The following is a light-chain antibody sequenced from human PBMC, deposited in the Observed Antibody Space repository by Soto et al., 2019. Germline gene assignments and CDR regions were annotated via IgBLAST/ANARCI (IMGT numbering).Light chain of an antibody. V-gene: IGLV2-14*01. CDR1: SSDVGGYNY. J-gene: IGLJ1*01. CDR2: HVS. Sequence: QSVLTQPASVSGSPGQSITISCTGTSSDVGGYNYVSWYQQHPAKVPKLMIYHVSNRPSGVSERFSGSKSGNTSSLTISGLQAEDEGDYYCYSYTTSSTYVFGTGTKVTVL. CDR3: YSYTTSSTYV.